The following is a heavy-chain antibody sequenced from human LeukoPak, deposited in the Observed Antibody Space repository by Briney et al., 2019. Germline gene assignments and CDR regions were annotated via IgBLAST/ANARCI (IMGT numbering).Heavy chain of an antibody. CDR2: MNPNSGNT. D-gene: IGHD3-10*01. CDR3: ARSKAVRGVIIHLPYYYGMDV. CDR1: GHTFTSYD. J-gene: IGHJ6*02. V-gene: IGHV1-8*01. Sequence: GASVTVSCKASGHTFTSYDINWVRQATGQGLEWMGWMNPNSGNTGYAQKFQGRVTMTRNTSISTAYMELSSLRSEDTAVYYCARSKAVRGVIIHLPYYYGMDVWGQGTTVTVSS.